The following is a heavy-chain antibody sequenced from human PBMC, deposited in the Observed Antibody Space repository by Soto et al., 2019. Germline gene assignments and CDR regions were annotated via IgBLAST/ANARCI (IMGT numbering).Heavy chain of an antibody. Sequence: QVQLQESGPGLVKPSQTLSLTCTVSGGSISSGDYYWSWIRQPPGKGLEWIGYIYYSGTTYYNPSPKRRVTRSADTSKTQFSRKLSSVTAADTAVYYCASRGTTTYCSGGSCYARGFDYWGQGTLVTVSS. CDR3: ASRGTTTYCSGGSCYARGFDY. CDR2: IYYSGTT. J-gene: IGHJ4*02. D-gene: IGHD2-15*01. CDR1: GGSISSGDYY. V-gene: IGHV4-30-4*01.